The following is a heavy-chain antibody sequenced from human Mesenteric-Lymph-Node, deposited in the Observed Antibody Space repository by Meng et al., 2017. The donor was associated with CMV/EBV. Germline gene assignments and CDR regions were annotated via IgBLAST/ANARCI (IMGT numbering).Heavy chain of an antibody. J-gene: IGHJ4*02. V-gene: IGHV2-5*02. Sequence: QITLMESGPTLVKPTQTLTLTGTFSGFSLSTSGVGVGCIRQPPGKALEWLALIYWDDDKRYSPSLKSRLTITKDTSKNQVVLTMTNMDPVDTATYYCAHSSGIAAAGPFYFDYWGQGTLVTVSS. CDR2: IYWDDDK. D-gene: IGHD6-13*01. CDR1: GFSLSTSGVG. CDR3: AHSSGIAAAGPFYFDY.